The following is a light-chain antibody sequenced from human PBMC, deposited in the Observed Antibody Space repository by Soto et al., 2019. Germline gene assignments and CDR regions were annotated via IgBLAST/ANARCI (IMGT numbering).Light chain of an antibody. CDR2: TTY. J-gene: IGLJ1*01. CDR1: DSNIGSYS. CDR3: AAWDDSLNGHV. V-gene: IGLV1-44*01. Sequence: QSLLTQPHSVSGTPGQRLTVSCSGSDSNIGSYSVHWFQQLPGTAPKLLISTTYQRPSGVPERFSGSKSGTSASLAISGLQSEDEADYYCAAWDDSLNGHVFGTGTKATVL.